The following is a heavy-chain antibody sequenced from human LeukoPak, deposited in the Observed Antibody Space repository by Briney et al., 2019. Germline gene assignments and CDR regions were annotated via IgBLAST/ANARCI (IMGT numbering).Heavy chain of an antibody. CDR3: ARAGGKRYFDWLYFDY. CDR2: ISSSGSTI. V-gene: IGHV3-48*03. CDR1: GFTFSSYE. D-gene: IGHD3-9*01. Sequence: GRSLRLSCAASGFTFSSYEMNWVRQAPGKGLEWVSYISSSGSTIYYADSVKGRFTISRDNAKNSLYLQMNSLRAEDTAVYYCARAGGKRYFDWLYFDYWGQGTLVTVSS. J-gene: IGHJ4*02.